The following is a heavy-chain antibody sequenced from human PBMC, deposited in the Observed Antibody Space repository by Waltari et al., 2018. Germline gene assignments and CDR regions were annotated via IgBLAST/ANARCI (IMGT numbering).Heavy chain of an antibody. CDR3: ARADYDSSGYYHYYYYMDV. Sequence: QVQLQESGPGLVKPSETLSLTCTVSGYSISSGYYWGWIRQPPGKGLEWIGSIYHSGSTYYNPSLKSRVTISVDTSKNQFSLKLSSVTAADTAVYYCARADYDSSGYYHYYYYMDVWGKGTTVTVSS. D-gene: IGHD3-22*01. CDR1: GYSISSGYY. CDR2: IYHSGST. V-gene: IGHV4-38-2*02. J-gene: IGHJ6*03.